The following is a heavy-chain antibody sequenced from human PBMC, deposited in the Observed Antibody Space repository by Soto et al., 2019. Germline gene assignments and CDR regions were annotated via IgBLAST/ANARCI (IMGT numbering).Heavy chain of an antibody. D-gene: IGHD6-19*01. CDR1: GFTFSSNG. Sequence: QVQLVESGGGVVQPGRFLRLSCAASGFTFSSNGMHWVRQAQGKGLEWVAVISYDGSNKYQADSVKGRFTISRDNSKNTLYLQMNSLRAEDTAVYYCAKDHGYSSFCVDYWGQGTLVTVSS. J-gene: IGHJ4*02. CDR2: ISYDGSNK. V-gene: IGHV3-30*18. CDR3: AKDHGYSSFCVDY.